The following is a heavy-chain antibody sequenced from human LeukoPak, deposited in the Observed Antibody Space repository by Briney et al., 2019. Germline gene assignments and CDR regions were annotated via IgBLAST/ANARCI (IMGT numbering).Heavy chain of an antibody. CDR3: ARDRGYSSEGWDAFDF. Sequence: GASVKVSCKASGYTLTSHYLHWVRQAPGQGLEWMGWINPNSGGTIYAQNFQGRVTMTRDTSTSTAYMELSNLRSDDTAVYSCARDRGYSSEGWDAFDFWGQGTMVTVSS. V-gene: IGHV1-2*02. CDR2: INPNSGGT. D-gene: IGHD5-24*01. CDR1: GYTLTSHY. J-gene: IGHJ3*01.